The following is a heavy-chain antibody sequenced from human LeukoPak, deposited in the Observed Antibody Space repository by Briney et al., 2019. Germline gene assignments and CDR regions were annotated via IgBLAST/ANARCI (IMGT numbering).Heavy chain of an antibody. Sequence: PSETLSLTCTVSGGSISSYYWSWIRQPAGKGLEWIGRIYTSGGTNYNPSLKSRVTMSVDTSKNQFSLKLSSVTAADTAVYYCARGGGTYDFWSGGTGAFDIWGQGTMVTVSS. CDR1: GGSISSYY. D-gene: IGHD3-3*01. V-gene: IGHV4-4*07. CDR2: IYTSGGT. J-gene: IGHJ3*02. CDR3: ARGGGTYDFWSGGTGAFDI.